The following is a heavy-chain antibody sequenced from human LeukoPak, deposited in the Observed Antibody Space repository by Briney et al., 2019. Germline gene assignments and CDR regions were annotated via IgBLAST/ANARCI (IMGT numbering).Heavy chain of an antibody. CDR3: ARGFRAVARFSGYMDV. D-gene: IGHD6-19*01. CDR2: INHSGST. V-gene: IGHV4-34*01. Sequence: PSETLSLTCAVYGGSLSGYYWSWIRQPPGKGLEWIGEINHSGSTNYNPSLKSRVTISGDTSRYRFSLKLSSVTAADTAVYYCARGFRAVARFSGYMDVWGKGTTVTVSS. CDR1: GGSLSGYY. J-gene: IGHJ6*03.